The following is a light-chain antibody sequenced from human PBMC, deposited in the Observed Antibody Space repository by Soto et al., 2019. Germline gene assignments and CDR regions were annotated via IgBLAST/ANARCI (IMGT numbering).Light chain of an antibody. CDR3: QQYASSPPNT. J-gene: IGKJ2*01. CDR1: QSLSSSY. Sequence: EIVLTQSPGTLSLSPGERATLSCRASQSLSSSYLAWYQQKPGQAPRLLIYGASSTATGSPDRFSGSGSGTDFTLTISRLEPEDVAVYYCQQYASSPPNTFGQGTKLEIK. CDR2: GAS. V-gene: IGKV3-20*01.